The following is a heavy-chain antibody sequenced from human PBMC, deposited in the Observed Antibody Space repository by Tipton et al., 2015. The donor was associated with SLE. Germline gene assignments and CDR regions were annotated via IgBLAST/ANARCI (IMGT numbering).Heavy chain of an antibody. CDR1: GGSFSGYY. CDR2: INHSGST. V-gene: IGHV4-34*01. CDR3: ARGRTAAAFGY. D-gene: IGHD6-13*01. Sequence: TLSLTCAVYGGSFSGYYWSWIRQPPGKGLEWIGEINHSGSTNYNPSLKSRVTISVDTSKNQFSLKLGSVTAADTAVYYCARGRTAAAFGYWGQGTLVTVSS. J-gene: IGHJ4*02.